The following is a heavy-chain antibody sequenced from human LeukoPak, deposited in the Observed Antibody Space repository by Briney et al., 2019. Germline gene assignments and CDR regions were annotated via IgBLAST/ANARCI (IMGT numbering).Heavy chain of an antibody. CDR3: AKDRRYSSGWYTFDI. J-gene: IGHJ3*02. D-gene: IGHD6-19*01. CDR1: GFTFSSYA. V-gene: IGHV3-23*01. Sequence: GSLRLSCAASGFTFSSYAMSWVRQAPGKGLEWVSAISGSGGDTYYADSVKGRFTISRDNSKNTLYLQMNSLRAEDTAVYYCAKDRRYSSGWYTFDIWGQGTMVTVSS. CDR2: ISGSGGDT.